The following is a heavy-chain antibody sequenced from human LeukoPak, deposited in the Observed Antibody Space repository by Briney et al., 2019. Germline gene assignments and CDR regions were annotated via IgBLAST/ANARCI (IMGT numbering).Heavy chain of an antibody. J-gene: IGHJ4*02. CDR2: IYHSGST. V-gene: IGHV4-59*13. CDR3: AREANYYGSGSYFEGTFDY. CDR1: GVSITTYY. D-gene: IGHD3-10*01. Sequence: SETLSLTCTVSGVSITTYYWSWLRQPPGKGLEWIGYIYHSGSTNYNPSLKRRVTISVDTSKNEFSLKLTSVTAADTAVYYCAREANYYGSGSYFEGTFDYWGQGSLVTVSS.